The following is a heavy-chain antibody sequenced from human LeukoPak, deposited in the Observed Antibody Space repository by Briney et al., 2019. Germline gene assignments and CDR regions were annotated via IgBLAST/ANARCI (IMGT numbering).Heavy chain of an antibody. V-gene: IGHV3-23*01. J-gene: IGHJ6*03. CDR2: ISSSGGTT. Sequence: GGSLRLSCAASGFTFSSYGMSWVRQAPGKGLEWVSAISSSGGTTYYADSVKGRFTISRDNSKNTLYLQMNSLRAEDTDVYYCARRGEDIVVVPGYYYYYMDVWGKGTTVTISS. D-gene: IGHD2-2*01. CDR1: GFTFSSYG. CDR3: ARRGEDIVVVPGYYYYYMDV.